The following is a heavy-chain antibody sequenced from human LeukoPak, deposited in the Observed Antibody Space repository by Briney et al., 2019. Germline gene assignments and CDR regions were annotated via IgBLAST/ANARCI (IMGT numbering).Heavy chain of an antibody. Sequence: SGGSLRLSCAASGFTFSSYGMHWVRQAPGKGLEWVAVIWYDGSNKYYAYSVKGRFTISRDNSKHTVYLQINSLRAEDTAVYYSAREYGFGELFLDYWGQGTLVTVSS. CDR3: AREYGFGELFLDY. J-gene: IGHJ4*02. CDR1: GFTFSSYG. D-gene: IGHD3-10*01. CDR2: IWYDGSNK. V-gene: IGHV3-33*01.